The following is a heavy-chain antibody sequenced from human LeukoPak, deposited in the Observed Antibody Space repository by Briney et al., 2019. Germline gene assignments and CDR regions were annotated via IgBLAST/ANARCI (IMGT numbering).Heavy chain of an antibody. CDR3: ARERARDAFDI. D-gene: IGHD5-12*01. CDR1: GYTFTSYA. J-gene: IGHJ3*02. CDR2: INAGNGNT. Sequence: EASVKVSCKASGYTFTSYAMHWVRQAPGQRLEWMGWINAGNGNTKYSQKFQGRVTITRDTSASTAYMELSSLRSEDTAVYYCARERARDAFDIWGQGTMVTVSS. V-gene: IGHV1-3*01.